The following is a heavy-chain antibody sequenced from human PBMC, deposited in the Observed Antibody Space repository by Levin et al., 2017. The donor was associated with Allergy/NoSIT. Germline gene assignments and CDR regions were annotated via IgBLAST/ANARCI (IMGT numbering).Heavy chain of an antibody. V-gene: IGHV3-11*01. D-gene: IGHD3-16*01. CDR2: ISGSGDKI. CDR1: GFTFSDYS. CDR3: ARDLPGGLDAFDI. J-gene: IGHJ3*02. Sequence: LSLTCAASGFTFSDYSMTWIRQAPGKGLEWVSSISGSGDKIYYADSVKGRFTISRDNAKNSLYLQMYSLRAEDTAVFYCARDLPGGLDAFDIWGQGTMVIVSS.